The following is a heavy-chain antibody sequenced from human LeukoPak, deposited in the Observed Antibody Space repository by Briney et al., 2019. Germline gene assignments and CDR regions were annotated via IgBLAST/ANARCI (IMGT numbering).Heavy chain of an antibody. CDR3: ARSGDSSGYYYRFDY. V-gene: IGHV1-8*01. J-gene: IGHJ4*02. CDR2: MNPNSGNT. CDR1: GYTFTSYD. Sequence: ASVKVSCKASGYTFTSYDINWVRQATGQGLEWMGWMNPNSGNTGYAQKFQGRVTITRDTSASTAYMELSSLGSEDMAVYYCARSGDSSGYYYRFDYWGQGTLVTVSS. D-gene: IGHD3-22*01.